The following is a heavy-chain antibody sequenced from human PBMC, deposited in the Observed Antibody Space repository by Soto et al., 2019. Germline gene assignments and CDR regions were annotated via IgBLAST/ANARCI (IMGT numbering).Heavy chain of an antibody. CDR1: GGTFSSYA. Sequence: VKVSCKASGGTFSSYAISWVRQAPGQGLEWMGGIIPIFGTANYAQKFQGRVTITADESTSTAYMELSSLRSEDTAVYYCAREGHDYVWGNPPLGRFDPWGQGTLVTDSS. V-gene: IGHV1-69*13. D-gene: IGHD3-16*01. CDR3: AREGHDYVWGNPPLGRFDP. J-gene: IGHJ5*02. CDR2: IIPIFGTA.